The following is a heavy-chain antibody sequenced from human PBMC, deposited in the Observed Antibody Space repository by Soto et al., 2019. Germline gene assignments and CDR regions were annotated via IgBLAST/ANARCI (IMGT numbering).Heavy chain of an antibody. CDR2: IIPIFGTA. V-gene: IGHV1-69*06. CDR3: ARPSSLVSQYYYYGMDV. Sequence: QVQLVQSGAEVKKPGSSVKVSCKASGGTFSSYAITWVRQAPGQGLEWMGGIIPIFGTANYAQKFQGRVTISADKSTSTAYMELSSLRGGDTAVYYCARPSSLVSQYYYYGMDVWGQGTTVTVSS. D-gene: IGHD6-13*01. J-gene: IGHJ6*02. CDR1: GGTFSSYA.